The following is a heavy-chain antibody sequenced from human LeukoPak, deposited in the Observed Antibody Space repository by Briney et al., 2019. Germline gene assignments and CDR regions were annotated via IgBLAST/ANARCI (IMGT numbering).Heavy chain of an antibody. J-gene: IGHJ4*02. CDR1: GFTFSSYG. Sequence: GGSLRLSCAASGFTFSSYGMHWVRQAPGKGLEWLAVISYDGSNKYYADSVKGRFTISRDNSRNTLYLQMNSLRAEDTAVYYCAKENWNYGGYFDYWGQGTLVTVSS. V-gene: IGHV3-30*18. D-gene: IGHD1-7*01. CDR2: ISYDGSNK. CDR3: AKENWNYGGYFDY.